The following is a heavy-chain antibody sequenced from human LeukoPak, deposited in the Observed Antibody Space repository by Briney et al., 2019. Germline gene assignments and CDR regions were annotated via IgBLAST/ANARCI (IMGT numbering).Heavy chain of an antibody. D-gene: IGHD1-14*01. V-gene: IGHV3-23*01. CDR2: ISGSGGST. CDR3: AKATGYIL. CDR1: SFTFSSYV. J-gene: IGHJ4*02. Sequence: GGSLRLSCGASSFTFSSYVMSWVRQAPGKGLEWVSAISGSGGSTYYADSVKGRFTISRDNSKNSLYLQMNNLRPEDTAVYYCAKATGYILWGQGTLVTVSS.